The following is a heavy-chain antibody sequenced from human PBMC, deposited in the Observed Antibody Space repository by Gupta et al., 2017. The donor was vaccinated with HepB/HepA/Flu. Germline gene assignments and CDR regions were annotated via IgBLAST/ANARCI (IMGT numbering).Heavy chain of an antibody. V-gene: IGHV4-59*01. Sequence: QVQLQESGPGLVKPSETLSLTCTVSGGSMSSYYWSWMRQPPGKELEWIGYIYYSGSTNYNPSLKSRVTISVDTSKTQFSLKLSSVTAADTAVYYCARAPYADYGMDVWGQGTTVTVSS. D-gene: IGHD2-2*01. CDR2: IYYSGST. CDR3: ARAPYADYGMDV. CDR1: GGSMSSYY. J-gene: IGHJ6*02.